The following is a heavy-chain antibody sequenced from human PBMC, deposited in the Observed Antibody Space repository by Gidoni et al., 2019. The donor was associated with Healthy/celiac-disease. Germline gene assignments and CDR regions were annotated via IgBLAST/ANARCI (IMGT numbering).Heavy chain of an antibody. J-gene: IGHJ3*02. V-gene: IGHV7-4-1*02. Sequence: QVQLVQSGSELKKPGASVKVSCKASGYTFTSYAMNWVRQAPGQGLEWMGWINTNTGNPTYAQGFTGRFVFSLDTSVSTAYLQISSLKAEDTAVYYCARDDTYYDYVWGSYRHRAFDIWGQGTMVTVSS. CDR2: INTNTGNP. CDR3: ARDDTYYDYVWGSYRHRAFDI. CDR1: GYTFTSYA. D-gene: IGHD3-16*02.